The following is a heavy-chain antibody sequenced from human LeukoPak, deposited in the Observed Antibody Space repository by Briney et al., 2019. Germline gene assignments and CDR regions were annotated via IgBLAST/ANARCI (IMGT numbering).Heavy chain of an antibody. V-gene: IGHV1-69*13. Sequence: SVKVSCKASGGTFSSYAISWVRQAPGQGLEWMGGIIPIFGTANYAQKFQGRVTITADESTSTAYMELSSLRSGDTAVYYCLSGSYGNGWKNWGQGTLVTVSS. D-gene: IGHD1-26*01. CDR3: LSGSYGNGWKN. CDR1: GGTFSSYA. J-gene: IGHJ4*02. CDR2: IIPIFGTA.